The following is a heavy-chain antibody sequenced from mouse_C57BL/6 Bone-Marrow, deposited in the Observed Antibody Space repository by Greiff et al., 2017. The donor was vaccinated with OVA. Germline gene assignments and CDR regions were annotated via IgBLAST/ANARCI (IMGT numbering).Heavy chain of an antibody. Sequence: VQLQHSGPELVKPGASVKIPCKASGYKFPDYKLDWVKQSHGKSLEWIGDINPNNGGTIYNQKFKGKATLTVDKSSSTAYMELRSLTSEDTAVYYCARRWLLRFFYAMDYWGQGTSVTVSS. V-gene: IGHV1-18*01. CDR3: ARRWLLRFFYAMDY. CDR2: INPNNGGT. D-gene: IGHD2-3*01. J-gene: IGHJ4*01. CDR1: GYKFPDYK.